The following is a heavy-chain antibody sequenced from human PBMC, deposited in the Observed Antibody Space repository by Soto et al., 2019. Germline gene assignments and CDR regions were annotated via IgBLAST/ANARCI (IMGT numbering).Heavy chain of an antibody. J-gene: IGHJ4*02. CDR2: INPDGSDI. D-gene: IGHD6-19*01. CDR3: AIRLAPDY. Sequence: GGSLRLSCAASVFTFRSYWMSWVRQAPGEGLEWVANINPDGSDIYYVGSVKGRFTISRDNAKNTLYLQMNSLRAEDTAVYYCAIRLAPDYWGQGTLVTVSS. V-gene: IGHV3-7*02. CDR1: VFTFRSYW.